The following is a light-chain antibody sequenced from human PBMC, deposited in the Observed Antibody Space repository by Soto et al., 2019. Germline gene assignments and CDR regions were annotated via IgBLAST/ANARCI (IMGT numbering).Light chain of an antibody. J-gene: IGLJ1*01. Sequence: QSVLTQTPSASGTPGQRVTISCSGSSSNVGSNPVDWYQQLPRTAPKLLIYSNNQRPAGVPDRFSGSTSGTSASLAINRLQSEDEADYYCATWDDSLNGPTDVFGAGTKVTVL. CDR2: SNN. V-gene: IGLV1-44*01. CDR1: SSNVGSNP. CDR3: ATWDDSLNGPTDV.